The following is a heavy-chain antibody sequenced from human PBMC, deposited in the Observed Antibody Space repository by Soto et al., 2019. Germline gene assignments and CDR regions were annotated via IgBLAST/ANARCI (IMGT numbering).Heavy chain of an antibody. CDR2: INHSAST. V-gene: IGHV4-34*01. CDR1: GGCFSGYY. CDR3: ARSRYFDWLDGFFVGLDI. Sequence: SETLWLTCSVYGGCFSGYYWPWIRRPPGKGLAWIGEINHSASTNYSPSIKSRVTVSVDTSENQFSLKLSSVTAADTAVYYCARSRYFDWLDGFFVGLDIQDQVTIGAVSS. D-gene: IGHD3-9*01. J-gene: IGHJ3*02.